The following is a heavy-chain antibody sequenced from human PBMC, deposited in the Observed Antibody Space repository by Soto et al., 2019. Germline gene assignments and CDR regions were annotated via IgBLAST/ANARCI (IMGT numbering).Heavy chain of an antibody. CDR3: ARTTYCSGGSCYTTHYYYYYMDV. J-gene: IGHJ6*03. D-gene: IGHD2-15*01. CDR2: IYYSGST. Sequence: QVQLQESGPGLVKPSETLSLTCTVSGGSISSYYWSWIRQPPGKGLEWIGYIYYSGSTNYNPSLKSRVIISVDTSKNQFSLKLSSVTAADTAVYYCARTTYCSGGSCYTTHYYYYYMDVWGKGTTVTVSS. CDR1: GGSISSYY. V-gene: IGHV4-59*01.